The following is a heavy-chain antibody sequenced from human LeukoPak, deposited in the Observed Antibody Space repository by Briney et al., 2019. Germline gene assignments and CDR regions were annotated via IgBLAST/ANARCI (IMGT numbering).Heavy chain of an antibody. CDR3: ARLGFYYDSSGYSYYFDY. CDR1: GYSFTSYW. CDR2: IYPGDSDT. J-gene: IGHJ4*02. V-gene: IGHV5-51*01. Sequence: GESLKISCKGSGYSFTSYWIGWVRQRPGKGLEWMGIIYPGDSDTRYSPSFQGQVTISADKSISTAYLQWSSLKASDTAMYYCARLGFYYDSSGYSYYFDYWGQGTLVTVSS. D-gene: IGHD3-22*01.